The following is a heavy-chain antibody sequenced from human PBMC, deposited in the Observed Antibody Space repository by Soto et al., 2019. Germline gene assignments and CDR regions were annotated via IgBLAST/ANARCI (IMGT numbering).Heavy chain of an antibody. CDR2: INPSGGST. J-gene: IGHJ4*02. D-gene: IGHD3-3*01. Sequence: QVQLVQSGAEVKKPGASVKVSCKASGYTSTSDYMHWVRQAPGQELEWMGIINPSGGSTSYAQKFQGRVTMTGDTAASTVYMELSSLRSEDTAVYYCASAQEWLRFDYWGQGTLVTVSS. CDR3: ASAQEWLRFDY. CDR1: GYTSTSDY. V-gene: IGHV1-46*01.